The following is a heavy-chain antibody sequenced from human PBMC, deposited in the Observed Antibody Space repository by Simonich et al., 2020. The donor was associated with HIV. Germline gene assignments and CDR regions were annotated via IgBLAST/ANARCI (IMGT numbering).Heavy chain of an antibody. D-gene: IGHD6-13*01. CDR3: ARALAAAGTMELYFDY. J-gene: IGHJ4*02. V-gene: IGHV1-46*01. CDR2: INPSGGST. CDR1: GYTFTSYY. Sequence: QVQLVQSGAEVKKPGASVKVSCKASGYTFTSYYMHWVRQAPGQGLEWMGIINPSGGSTSYAQKFQGRVTMTRDTSTSTVYMELGSLRSEDTAVYYCARALAAAGTMELYFDYWGQGTLVTVSS.